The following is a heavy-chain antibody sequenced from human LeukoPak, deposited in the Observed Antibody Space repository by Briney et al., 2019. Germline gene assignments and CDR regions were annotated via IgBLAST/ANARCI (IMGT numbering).Heavy chain of an antibody. J-gene: IGHJ4*02. CDR1: GFTFSSYA. D-gene: IGHD2/OR15-2a*01. V-gene: IGHV3-23*01. Sequence: PGGSLRLSCAASGFTFSSYAMSWVRQAPGKGLEWVSAISGSGGSTYYADSVKGRFTISRDNAKNSLSLQMNSLRAEDTAVYYCARVRGGLSVIVRMPTDYWGQGTLVTVSS. CDR2: ISGSGGST. CDR3: ARVRGGLSVIVRMPTDY.